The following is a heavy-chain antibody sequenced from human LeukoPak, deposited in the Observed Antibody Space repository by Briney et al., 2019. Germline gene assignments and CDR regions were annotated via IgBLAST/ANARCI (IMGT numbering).Heavy chain of an antibody. CDR2: ISAYNGNT. J-gene: IGHJ2*01. V-gene: IGHV1-18*04. Sequence: ASVKVSCKASGYTFTSYYMHWVRQAPGQGLEWMGWISAYNGNTNYAQKLQGRVTMTTDTSTSTAYMELRSLRSDDTAVYYCARDHYYGSGYFDLWGRGTLVPVSS. CDR3: ARDHYYGSGYFDL. D-gene: IGHD3-10*01. CDR1: GYTFTSYY.